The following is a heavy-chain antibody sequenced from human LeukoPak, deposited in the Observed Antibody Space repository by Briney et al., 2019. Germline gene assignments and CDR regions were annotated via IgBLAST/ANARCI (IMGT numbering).Heavy chain of an antibody. CDR3: ARGRGIITMVRGVMRWFDP. CDR1: GGSFSGYY. D-gene: IGHD3-10*01. CDR2: INHSGST. V-gene: IGHV4-34*01. J-gene: IGHJ5*02. Sequence: PSETLSLTCAVYGGSFSGYYWSWIRQPPGKGLEWIGEINHSGSTNYNPSPKSRVTISVDTSKNQFSLKLSSVTAADTAVYYCARGRGIITMVRGVMRWFDPWGQGTLVTVSS.